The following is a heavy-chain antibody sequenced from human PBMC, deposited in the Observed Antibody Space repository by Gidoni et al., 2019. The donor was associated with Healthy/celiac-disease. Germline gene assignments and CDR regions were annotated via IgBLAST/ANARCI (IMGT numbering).Heavy chain of an antibody. CDR1: GGSISSGGYY. V-gene: IGHV4-31*03. Sequence: QVQLQESGPGLVKPSQTLSLTCTVSGGSISSGGYYWSWIRQHPGKGLEWIGYIYYSVSTYYNPSLKSRVTISVDTSKNQFSLKLSSVTAADTAVYYCARALHQGYYGMDVWGQGTTVTVSS. J-gene: IGHJ6*02. CDR2: IYYSVST. CDR3: ARALHQGYYGMDV.